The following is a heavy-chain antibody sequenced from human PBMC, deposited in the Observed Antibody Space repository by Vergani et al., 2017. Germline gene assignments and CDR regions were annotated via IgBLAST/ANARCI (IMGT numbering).Heavy chain of an antibody. D-gene: IGHD3-3*01. CDR1: GFTFSSYA. CDR2: ISYDGSNK. Sequence: VQLVESGGGLVQPGGSLRLSCAASGFTFSSYAMHWVRQAPGKGLEWVAVISYDGSNKYYADSVKGRFTISRDNSKNTLYLQMNSLRAEDTAVYYCARDGEWSGLNYYYYMDVWGKGP. V-gene: IGHV3-30-3*01. J-gene: IGHJ6*03. CDR3: ARDGEWSGLNYYYYMDV.